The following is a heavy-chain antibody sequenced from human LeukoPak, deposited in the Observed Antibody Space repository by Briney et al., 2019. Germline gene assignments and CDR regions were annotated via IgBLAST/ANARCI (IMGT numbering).Heavy chain of an antibody. V-gene: IGHV3-9*03. D-gene: IGHD2-21*01. CDR3: VKDRTGGDIFTDVFDM. Sequence: GGSLRLSCAASGFTFDDYAMHWVRQAPGKGLEWVSGISWSSRSIDYADSVKGRFTISRDNAKNSLYMQMNSLRLDDMALYYCVKDRTGGDIFTDVFDMWGQGTMVTVSS. J-gene: IGHJ3*02. CDR1: GFTFDDYA. CDR2: ISWSSRSI.